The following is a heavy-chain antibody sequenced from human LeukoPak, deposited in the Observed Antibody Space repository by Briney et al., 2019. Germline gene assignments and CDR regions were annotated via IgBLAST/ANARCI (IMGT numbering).Heavy chain of an antibody. CDR3: ARGGVSRENYYYYGMDV. V-gene: IGHV1-18*01. Sequence: VASVKVSCKASGYTFTSYGISWVRQAPRQGLEWMGWISAYNGNTNYAQKLQGRVTMTTDTSTSTAYMELRSLRSDDTAVYYCARGGVSRENYYYYGMDVWGQGTTVTVSS. J-gene: IGHJ6*02. CDR1: GYTFTSYG. D-gene: IGHD2-8*01. CDR2: ISAYNGNT.